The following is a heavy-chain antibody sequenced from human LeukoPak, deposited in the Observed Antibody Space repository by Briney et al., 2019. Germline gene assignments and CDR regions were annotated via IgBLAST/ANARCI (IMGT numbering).Heavy chain of an antibody. CDR2: ISSSSSTI. Sequence: GGSLRLSCAASGFTFSSYSMNWVRQAPGKGLEWVSYISSSSSTIYYADSVKGRFTISRDNAKNSLYLQMNSLRAEDTAVYYCARAMWGYCCSTSCSCDYWGQGTLVTVSS. J-gene: IGHJ4*02. V-gene: IGHV3-48*01. D-gene: IGHD2-2*01. CDR3: ARAMWGYCCSTSCSCDY. CDR1: GFTFSSYS.